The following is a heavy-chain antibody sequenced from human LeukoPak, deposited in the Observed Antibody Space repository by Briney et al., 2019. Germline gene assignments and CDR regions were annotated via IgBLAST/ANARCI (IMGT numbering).Heavy chain of an antibody. CDR1: GFTFSSYG. Sequence: GGSLRLSCAASGFTFSSYGMHWVRQAPGKGLEWVAFIRYDGSNKYYADSVKGRFTISRDNSKNTLYLQMNSLRAEDTAVYYCTKNGYYYDSSGYWDYWGQGTLVTVSS. V-gene: IGHV3-30*02. D-gene: IGHD3-22*01. J-gene: IGHJ4*02. CDR2: IRYDGSNK. CDR3: TKNGYYYDSSGYWDY.